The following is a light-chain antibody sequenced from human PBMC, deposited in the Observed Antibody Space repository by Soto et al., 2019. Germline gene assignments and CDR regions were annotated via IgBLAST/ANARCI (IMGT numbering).Light chain of an antibody. Sequence: IQLTQSPSSLSASVGDSVTITCRASQGISRYLAWYQQKAGRAPKLLISAASTLQSGVPSRFSGSGSGTDFTLTISSLQPEVFAIHYPQQLNLYPFTIGCGTKV. CDR3: QQLNLYPFT. V-gene: IGKV1-9*01. CDR1: QGISRY. J-gene: IGKJ4*01. CDR2: AAS.